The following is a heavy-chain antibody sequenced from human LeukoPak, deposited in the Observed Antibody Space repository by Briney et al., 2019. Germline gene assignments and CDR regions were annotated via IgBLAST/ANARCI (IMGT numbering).Heavy chain of an antibody. J-gene: IGHJ5*02. CDR3: AREGGYYGSGMGWFDP. Sequence: SGGSLRLSCAASGFTFDDYAMHWVRQAPGKGLEWVSGISWNSGSIGYVDSVKGRFTISRDNAKNTLYLQMNSLGAEDTAVYYCAREGGYYGSGMGWFDPWGQGTLVTASS. CDR1: GFTFDDYA. CDR2: ISWNSGSI. D-gene: IGHD3-10*01. V-gene: IGHV3-9*01.